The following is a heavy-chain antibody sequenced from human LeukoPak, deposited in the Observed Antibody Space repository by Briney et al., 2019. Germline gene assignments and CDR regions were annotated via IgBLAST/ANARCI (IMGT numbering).Heavy chain of an antibody. V-gene: IGHV4-59*01. CDR3: ARVSGYCSGGACYSRRHFDH. CDR1: GGPISRYY. J-gene: IGHJ4*02. CDR2: IYDSGIT. Sequence: PSETLSLTCTVSGGPISRYYWSWIRQPPGKGLEWIGHIYDSGITNYNPSLKSRVTISVDTSKNQFSLKLSSVTAADTAVYYCARVSGYCSGGACYSRRHFDHWGQGTLVTVSS. D-gene: IGHD2-15*01.